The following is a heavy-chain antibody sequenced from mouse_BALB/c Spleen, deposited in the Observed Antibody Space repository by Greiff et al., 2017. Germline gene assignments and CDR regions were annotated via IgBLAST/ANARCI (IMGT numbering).Heavy chain of an antibody. J-gene: IGHJ4*01. CDR1: GYTFTSYN. D-gene: IGHD1-1*01. V-gene: IGHV1-12*01. CDR2: IYPGNGDT. Sequence: LQQPGAELVKPGASVKMSCKASGYTFTSYNMHWVKQTPGQGLEWIGAIYPGNGDTSYNQKFKGKATLTADKSSSTAYMQLSSLTSEDSAVYYCARSGSSHYYAMDYWGQGTSVTVSS. CDR3: ARSGSSHYYAMDY.